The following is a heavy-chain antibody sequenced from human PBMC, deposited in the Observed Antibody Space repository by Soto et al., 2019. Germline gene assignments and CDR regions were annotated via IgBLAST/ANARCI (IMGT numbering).Heavy chain of an antibody. J-gene: IGHJ2*01. V-gene: IGHV4-59*01. CDR3: ANFNWYCDL. CDR1: GGSISSYF. Sequence: QVQLQESGPGLVKPSETLSLTCTVSGGSISSYFWSWILQPPGKGLEWIGYIYYTGSTNYNPPLKSRVTISVDTSKNQFSLQLSSVTAADTAVYYCANFNWYCDLWGRGTLVTVSS. CDR2: IYYTGST.